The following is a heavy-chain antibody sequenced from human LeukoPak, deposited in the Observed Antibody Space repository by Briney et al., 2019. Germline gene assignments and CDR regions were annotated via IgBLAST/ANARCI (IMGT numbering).Heavy chain of an antibody. CDR1: GFTFSEYY. J-gene: IGHJ4*02. CDR2: ISSNADIV. D-gene: IGHD6-19*01. V-gene: IGHV3-11*01. Sequence: GGSLRLSCSASGFTFSEYYMSWIRQAPGKGLEWVSDISSNADIVSYADFAQGRFTISRDNGDHSLSLQLNSPRAEDTAVYYCARETVAGTFDYWSQGTLVTVSS. CDR3: ARETVAGTFDY.